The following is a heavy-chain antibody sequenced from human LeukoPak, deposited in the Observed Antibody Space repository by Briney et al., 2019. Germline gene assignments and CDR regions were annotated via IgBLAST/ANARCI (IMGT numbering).Heavy chain of an antibody. Sequence: GASVKVSCNASGHTFTSYGISWARQPPGQGLEWMGWISAYNGNTNYAQKLQGRVTMTTDTSTSTAYMELRSLRSDDTAVYYCARGPSSGSYLDYWGQGTLVTVSS. CDR3: ARGPSSGSYLDY. D-gene: IGHD1-26*01. CDR1: GHTFTSYG. CDR2: ISAYNGNT. J-gene: IGHJ4*02. V-gene: IGHV1-18*01.